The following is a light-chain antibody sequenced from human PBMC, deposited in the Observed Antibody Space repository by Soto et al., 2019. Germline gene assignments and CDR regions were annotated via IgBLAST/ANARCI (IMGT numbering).Light chain of an antibody. CDR2: GAS. CDR1: QSVSSSY. Sequence: EIVLTQSPGTLSLSPGERATLSSRASQSVSSSYLAWYQQIPGQAPRLLIYGASRRTTAIPDRFSGSGSGTEFTLTISRLEPEDFAVYYCQQYGSSVPFGGGTKVEIK. J-gene: IGKJ4*02. V-gene: IGKV3-20*01. CDR3: QQYGSSVP.